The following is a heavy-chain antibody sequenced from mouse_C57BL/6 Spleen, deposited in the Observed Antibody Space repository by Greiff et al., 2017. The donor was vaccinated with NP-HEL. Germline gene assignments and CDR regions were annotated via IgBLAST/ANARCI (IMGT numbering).Heavy chain of an antibody. CDR1: GYTFTSYW. D-gene: IGHD1-1*01. J-gene: IGHJ4*01. CDR3: EISLRKGAYAMAY. Sequence: QVQLQQPGAELVKPGASVKVSCKASGYTFTSYWMHWVKQRPGQGLEWIGRIHPSDSDTNYNQKFKGKATLTVAKSSSTAYMQLSNLTSEDSAVYYCEISLRKGAYAMAYWGQGTSVTVSS. V-gene: IGHV1-74*01. CDR2: IHPSDSDT.